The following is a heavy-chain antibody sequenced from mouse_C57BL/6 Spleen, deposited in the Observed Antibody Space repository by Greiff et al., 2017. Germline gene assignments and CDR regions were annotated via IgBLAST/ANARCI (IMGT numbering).Heavy chain of an antibody. J-gene: IGHJ3*01. CDR2: ISYDGSN. CDR1: GYSITSGYY. V-gene: IGHV3-6*01. D-gene: IGHD1-1*01. Sequence: DVQLQESGPGLVKPSQSLSLTCSVTGYSITSGYYWNWIRQFPGNKLEWMGYISYDGSNNYNPSLKNRISITRDTSKNQFFLKLNSVTTEDTATYYCARGGYCGSGAWFADWGQGTLVTVSA. CDR3: ARGGYCGSGAWFAD.